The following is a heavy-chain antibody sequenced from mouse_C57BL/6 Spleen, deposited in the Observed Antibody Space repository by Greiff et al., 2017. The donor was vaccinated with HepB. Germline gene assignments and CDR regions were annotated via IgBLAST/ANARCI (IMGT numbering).Heavy chain of an antibody. J-gene: IGHJ4*01. CDR1: GFTFSDYG. CDR3: ARQAYDGYYAMDY. V-gene: IGHV5-15*01. Sequence: EVMLVESGGGLVQPGGSLKLSCAASGFTFSDYGMAWVRQAPRKGPEWVAFISNLAYSIYYADTVTGRFTISRENAKNTLYLEMSSLRSEDTAMYYCARQAYDGYYAMDYWGQGTSVTVSS. CDR2: ISNLAYSI. D-gene: IGHD2-3*01.